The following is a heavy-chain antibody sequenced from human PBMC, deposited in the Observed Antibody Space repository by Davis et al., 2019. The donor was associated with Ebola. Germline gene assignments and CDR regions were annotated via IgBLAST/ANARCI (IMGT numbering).Heavy chain of an antibody. J-gene: IGHJ6*03. CDR2: IFYGGST. Sequence: PSETLSFTCTVSGASVRSHYWNWIRQPPGKGLEWIGYIFYGGSTISYNGNTNYNPSLKSRVTISADTAKNQFSLRVSSVTAADTAVYYCARVLRCSSTSCYLLGYYYYYMDVWGKGTTVTVSS. D-gene: IGHD2-2*01. V-gene: IGHV4-59*02. CDR1: GASVRSHY. CDR3: ARVLRCSSTSCYLLGYYYYYMDV.